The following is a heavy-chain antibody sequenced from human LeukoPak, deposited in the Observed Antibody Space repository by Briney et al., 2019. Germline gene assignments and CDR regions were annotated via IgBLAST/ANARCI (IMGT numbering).Heavy chain of an antibody. Sequence: GESLKISCKGSGYSFTSYWIGWVRQMPGKGLEWMGIIYPGDSDTRYSPSFQGQVTISAHKSISTAYLQWSSLKASDTAMYYCARGRQQPRNWFDPWGQGTLVTVSS. D-gene: IGHD6-13*01. CDR3: ARGRQQPRNWFDP. CDR2: IYPGDSDT. CDR1: GYSFTSYW. V-gene: IGHV5-51*01. J-gene: IGHJ5*02.